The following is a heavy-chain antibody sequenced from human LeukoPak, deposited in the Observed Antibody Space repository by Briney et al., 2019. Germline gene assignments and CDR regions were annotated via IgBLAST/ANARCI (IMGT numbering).Heavy chain of an antibody. Sequence: PSGALFLTWPFSYGSLRSYFWSWGPASPREGLEWIGYIYYSGSTNYNPSLKSRVTISIHTSRNQFSLMLSSVTAADTAMYYCARYYDRTGFDYWGQGTLVTVSS. D-gene: IGHD3-16*01. V-gene: IGHV4-59*08. J-gene: IGHJ4*02. CDR3: ARYYDRTGFDY. CDR1: YGSLRSYF. CDR2: IYYSGST.